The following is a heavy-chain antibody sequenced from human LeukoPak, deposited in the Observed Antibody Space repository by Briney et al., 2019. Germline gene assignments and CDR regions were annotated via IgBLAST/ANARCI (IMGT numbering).Heavy chain of an antibody. D-gene: IGHD3-16*01. CDR3: ARDWGPLDV. Sequence: GGSLRLSCAASGFTFSSYGMHWVRQAPGKGLEWVAVIWYDGSNKYYADSVKGRFTISRDNSKNTLYLQMNSLRGEDTAVYYCARDWGPLDVWGQGTTVTVSS. CDR1: GFTFSSYG. J-gene: IGHJ6*02. CDR2: IWYDGSNK. V-gene: IGHV3-33*01.